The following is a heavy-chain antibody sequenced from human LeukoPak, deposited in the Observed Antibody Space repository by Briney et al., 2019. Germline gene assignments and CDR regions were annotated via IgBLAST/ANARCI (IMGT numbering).Heavy chain of an antibody. Sequence: GGSLRLSCAVSGLTVSSNYMSWVRQAPGKGLEWVSAIYSGGSTFYADSVKGRFTISRDNSKNTLYLQMNSLRAEDTAVYYCARALNWAFDFWGQGTLVTVSS. CDR2: IYSGGST. J-gene: IGHJ4*02. D-gene: IGHD7-27*01. CDR3: ARALNWAFDF. V-gene: IGHV3-53*01. CDR1: GLTVSSNY.